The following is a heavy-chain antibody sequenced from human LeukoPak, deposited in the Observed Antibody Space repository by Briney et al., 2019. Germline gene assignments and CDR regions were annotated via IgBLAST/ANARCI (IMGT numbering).Heavy chain of an antibody. CDR3: ARVAGLGGDTIFGVAHGLSDY. J-gene: IGHJ4*02. CDR1: GGTFSSYA. V-gene: IGHV1-69*13. D-gene: IGHD3-3*01. Sequence: GASVKVSCKASGGTFSSYAISWVRQAPGQGLEWMGRIIPIFGTANYAQKFQGRVTITADESTSTAYMELSSLRSEDTAVYYCARVAGLGGDTIFGVAHGLSDYWGQGTLVTVSS. CDR2: IIPIFGTA.